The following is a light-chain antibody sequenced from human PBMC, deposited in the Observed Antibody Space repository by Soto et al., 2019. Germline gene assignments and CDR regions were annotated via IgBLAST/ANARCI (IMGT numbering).Light chain of an antibody. CDR2: EAF. Sequence: DIVLTQTPLSLSVTPGQPASISCTSSQSLLHTNGKTYLYWYLQKPGQPPQILIYEAFNRFPGVPDRCSGSGSRTDFTMKISRVEDEDVGVYFCMQSIPLRTFGQGTKVDI. J-gene: IGKJ1*01. CDR3: MQSIPLRT. CDR1: QSLLHTNGKTY. V-gene: IGKV2D-29*01.